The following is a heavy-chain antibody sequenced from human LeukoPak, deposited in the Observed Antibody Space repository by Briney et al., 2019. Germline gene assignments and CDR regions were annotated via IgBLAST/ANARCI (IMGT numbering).Heavy chain of an antibody. V-gene: IGHV4-31*03. Sequence: SETLSLTCTVSGGSISSGAYYWSWVRQLPEKGLDWIGYIGYTGDTYYNPSLKSRVTISVDTSKNQLSLRLKSVTAADTAVYYCARDDVDTPPFDYLGQGTLVTVSS. J-gene: IGHJ4*02. D-gene: IGHD5-18*01. CDR3: ARDDVDTPPFDY. CDR1: GGSISSGAYY. CDR2: IGYTGDT.